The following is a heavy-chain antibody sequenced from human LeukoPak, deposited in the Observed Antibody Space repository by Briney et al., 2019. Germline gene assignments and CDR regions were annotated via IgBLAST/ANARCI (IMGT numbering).Heavy chain of an antibody. D-gene: IGHD6-19*01. Sequence: PSETLSLTCALYGGSFSGYYWSWICQPPGKGLEWIGEINHIGSTNYNPSLKRRVTISVDTSKNQFSLKLSSVTAADTAVYYCARAPGGYSSGWYVGYYYYYMDVWGKGTTVTVSS. CDR2: INHIGST. CDR3: ARAPGGYSSGWYVGYYYYYMDV. CDR1: GGSFSGYY. J-gene: IGHJ6*03. V-gene: IGHV4-34*01.